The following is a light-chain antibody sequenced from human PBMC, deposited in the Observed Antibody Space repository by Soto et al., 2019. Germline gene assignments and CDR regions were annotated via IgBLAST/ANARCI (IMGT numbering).Light chain of an antibody. Sequence: ELVLTQSPGTLSVSPGERATLSCRASQSVSGSFLAWYQQKLGQAPRLLIYGASSRATGTPDRFSGSGSGTDFTLTISRLEPEDFAVYYCQQYDTSPPLTFGGGTKVDIK. CDR1: QSVSGSF. CDR2: GAS. V-gene: IGKV3-20*01. J-gene: IGKJ4*01. CDR3: QQYDTSPPLT.